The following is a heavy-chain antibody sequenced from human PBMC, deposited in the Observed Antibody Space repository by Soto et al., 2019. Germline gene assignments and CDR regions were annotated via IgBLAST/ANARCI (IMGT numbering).Heavy chain of an antibody. CDR3: ARVHSGWSSGHGLDV. CDR2: IYNSGRT. V-gene: IGHV4-59*02. J-gene: IGHJ6*02. CDR1: GASVSSYF. D-gene: IGHD6-19*01. Sequence: PSETLSLTCTVSGASVSSYFWSWVRQPPGKGLEWIGYIYNSGRTNYNPSLKSRVTISLDTSDNDFSLRLTSLTAADTAVYYCARVHSGWSSGHGLDVWGQGITVTVSS.